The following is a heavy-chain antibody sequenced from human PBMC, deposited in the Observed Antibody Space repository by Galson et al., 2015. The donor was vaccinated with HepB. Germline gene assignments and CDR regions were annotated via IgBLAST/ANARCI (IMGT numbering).Heavy chain of an antibody. J-gene: IGHJ5*02. Sequence: SLRLSCAASGLTFSDYYMSWIRQAPGKGLEWVSYISSSGSTIYYADSVKGRFTISRDNAKNSLYLQMNSLRAEDTAVYYCARGHSSSWYLGYNWFDPWGQGTLVTVSS. CDR1: GLTFSDYY. CDR2: ISSSGSTI. V-gene: IGHV3-11*01. D-gene: IGHD6-13*01. CDR3: ARGHSSSWYLGYNWFDP.